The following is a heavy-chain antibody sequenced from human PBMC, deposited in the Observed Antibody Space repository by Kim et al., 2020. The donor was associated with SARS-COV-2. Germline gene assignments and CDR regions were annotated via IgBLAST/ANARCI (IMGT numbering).Heavy chain of an antibody. D-gene: IGHD1-26*01. CDR2: INPSGGST. CDR1: GYTFTSYY. J-gene: IGHJ6*02. Sequence: ASVKVSCKASGYTFTSYYMHWVRQAPGQGLEWMGIINPSGGSTSYAQKFQGRVTMTRDTSTSTVYMELSSLRSEDTAVYYCARDLESVSGSYRYYYGMDVWGQGTTVTVSS. V-gene: IGHV1-46*01. CDR3: ARDLESVSGSYRYYYGMDV.